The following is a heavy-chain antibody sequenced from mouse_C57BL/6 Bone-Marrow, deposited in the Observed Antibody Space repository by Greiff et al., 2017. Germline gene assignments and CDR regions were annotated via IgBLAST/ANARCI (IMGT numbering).Heavy chain of an antibody. CDR1: GFTFSSYG. Sequence: EVKLEESGRDLVKPGGSLKLSCAASGFTFSSYGMSWVRQTPDKRLEWVATISSGGSYNYYPDSGKGRFTISSDNAKNTLYLQMSSLKSDDTAMDYCARLYYGSGLAWFAYWCQGTLVTVSA. CDR3: ARLYYGSGLAWFAY. CDR2: ISSGGSYN. J-gene: IGHJ3*01. V-gene: IGHV5-6*01. D-gene: IGHD1-1*01.